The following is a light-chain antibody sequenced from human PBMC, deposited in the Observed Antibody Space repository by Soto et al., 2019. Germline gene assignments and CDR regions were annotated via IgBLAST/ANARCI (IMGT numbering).Light chain of an antibody. Sequence: EIVLTQSPGTLSLSPGERATLSCRASQSVSSSYLAWYQQKPGQAPRLLIYGASSRATGIPDRFSGSGSGTAFTLTISRLEPEEFAVQYCQQYGSSPTWGQGTKLEIK. V-gene: IGKV3-20*01. CDR1: QSVSSSY. CDR3: QQYGSSPT. CDR2: GAS. J-gene: IGKJ2*01.